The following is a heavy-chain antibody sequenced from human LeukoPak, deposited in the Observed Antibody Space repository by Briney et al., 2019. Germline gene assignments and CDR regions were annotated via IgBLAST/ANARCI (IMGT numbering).Heavy chain of an antibody. CDR3: ARGGWSFDP. J-gene: IGHJ5*02. Sequence: SETLSLTCAVYGGSFSGCYWSWIRQPPEKGLEWIGEINHSGSTNYNPSLKSRVTISVDTSKNQFSLKLSSVTAADTAVYYCARGGWSFDPWGQGTLVTVSS. CDR2: INHSGST. CDR1: GGSFSGCY. V-gene: IGHV4-34*01.